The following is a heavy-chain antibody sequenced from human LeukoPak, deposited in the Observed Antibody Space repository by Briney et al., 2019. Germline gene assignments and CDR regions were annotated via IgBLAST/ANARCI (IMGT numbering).Heavy chain of an antibody. V-gene: IGHV3-74*01. CDR2: INTDGSST. Sequence: GGSLRLSCAASGFNLRSYWMHWVRQAPGKGLVWVSRINTDGSSTSYADSVKGRFTISRDNAKNTLYLQMNSLRAEDTAVYYCARVGDYSIINYFDYWGQGTLVTVSS. CDR1: GFNLRSYW. D-gene: IGHD4-11*01. CDR3: ARVGDYSIINYFDY. J-gene: IGHJ4*02.